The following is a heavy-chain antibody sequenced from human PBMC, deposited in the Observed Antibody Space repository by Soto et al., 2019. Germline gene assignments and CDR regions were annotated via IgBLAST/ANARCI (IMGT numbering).Heavy chain of an antibody. CDR1: GFIFSSYW. CDR2: IKQDGSEK. CDR3: AREVPRAYCSGGNCYSTEYFQH. V-gene: IGHV3-7*01. D-gene: IGHD2-15*01. Sequence: EVQLVESGGGLVQPGGSLRLSCAASGFIFSSYWMSWVRQAPGKGLEWVANIKQDGSEKYYVDSVKGRFTISRDNARNSLYLQMNSLRAEDTAVYYCAREVPRAYCSGGNCYSTEYFQHWGQGTLVTVSS. J-gene: IGHJ1*01.